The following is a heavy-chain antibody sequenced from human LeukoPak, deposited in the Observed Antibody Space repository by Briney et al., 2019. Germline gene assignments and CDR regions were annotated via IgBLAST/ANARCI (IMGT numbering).Heavy chain of an antibody. Sequence: SVKVSCKASGGTFSSYAISWVRQAPGQGLEWMGGIIPIFGTANYAQKFQGRVTITADESTSTAYMELSSLRSEDTAVYSCAGRDGSGSNAFDYWGQGTLVTVSS. CDR1: GGTFSSYA. CDR2: IIPIFGTA. D-gene: IGHD3-10*01. V-gene: IGHV1-69*13. J-gene: IGHJ4*02. CDR3: AGRDGSGSNAFDY.